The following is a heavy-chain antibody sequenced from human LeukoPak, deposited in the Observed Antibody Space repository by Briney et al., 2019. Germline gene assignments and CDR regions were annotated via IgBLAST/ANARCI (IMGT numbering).Heavy chain of an antibody. J-gene: IGHJ4*02. Sequence: PGGSLRLSCAASGFTFTDSAIHWVRQASGKGLEWVSSIDGDGTLKYYADSLKGRFTISRDNANNSVYLQMNSLTADDSGLYFCARDYSSGWFGKGAYWGQGTRVLVSS. CDR2: IDGDGTLK. V-gene: IGHV3-21*06. CDR3: ARDYSSGWFGKGAY. D-gene: IGHD6-19*01. CDR1: GFTFTDSA.